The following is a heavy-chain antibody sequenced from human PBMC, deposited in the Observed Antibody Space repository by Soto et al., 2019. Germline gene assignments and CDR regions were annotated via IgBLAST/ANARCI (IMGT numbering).Heavy chain of an antibody. V-gene: IGHV3-23*01. J-gene: IGHJ6*02. Sequence: VGSLRLSCAASGFTFSSYAMSWVRQAPGKGLEWVSAISGSGGSTYYADSVKGRFTISRDNSKNTLYLQMNSLRAEDTAVYYCAKSLEYYDILTGLKKPYYYYGMDVWGQGTTVTVSS. D-gene: IGHD3-9*01. CDR3: AKSLEYYDILTGLKKPYYYYGMDV. CDR2: ISGSGGST. CDR1: GFTFSSYA.